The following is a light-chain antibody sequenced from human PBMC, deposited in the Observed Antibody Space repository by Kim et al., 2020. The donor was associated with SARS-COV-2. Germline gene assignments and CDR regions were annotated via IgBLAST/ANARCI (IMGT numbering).Light chain of an antibody. Sequence: SALVGVRVTITCRASQSISSWLAWYPQKPGKAPKVLMYRASSLESGVPSSFSGSGSGTEFTLTISSLQPDDFATYYCQQYSTLWTFGQGTKVDIK. CDR3: QQYSTLWT. V-gene: IGKV1-5*03. J-gene: IGKJ1*01. CDR2: RAS. CDR1: QSISSW.